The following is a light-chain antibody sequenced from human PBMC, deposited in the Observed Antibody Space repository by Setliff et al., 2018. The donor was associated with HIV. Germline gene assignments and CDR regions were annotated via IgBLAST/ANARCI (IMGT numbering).Light chain of an antibody. CDR1: RSDIGAYNY. J-gene: IGLJ1*01. CDR2: DVT. CDR3: FSYAGSVYV. Sequence: QSVLTQPRSVSGSPGQSVAISCTGTRSDIGAYNYVSWYQQHPGKVPKLIISDVTKRPSGVPDRFSGSKSGNTASLIISVLQTEDEADYYCFSYAGSVYVFGTGTKVTVL. V-gene: IGLV2-11*01.